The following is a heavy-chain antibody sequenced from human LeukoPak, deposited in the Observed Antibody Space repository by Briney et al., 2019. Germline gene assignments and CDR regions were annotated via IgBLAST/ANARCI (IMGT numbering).Heavy chain of an antibody. V-gene: IGHV4-34*01. Sequence: PSETLSLTCAVYGGSFSGYYWSWIRQPPGKGLECIGEINHSGSTNYNPSLKSRVTISVHTSKNQFSLKLSSVTAADTAVYYCARAPSDYYDSSGYLDYWGQGTLVTVSS. CDR2: INHSGST. D-gene: IGHD3-22*01. CDR1: GGSFSGYY. CDR3: ARAPSDYYDSSGYLDY. J-gene: IGHJ4*02.